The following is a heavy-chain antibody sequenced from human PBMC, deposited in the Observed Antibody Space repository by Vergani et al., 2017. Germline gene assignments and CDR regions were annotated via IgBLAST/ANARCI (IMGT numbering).Heavy chain of an antibody. J-gene: IGHJ4*02. Sequence: EVQLVESGGGLVQPGGSLRLSCAASGFTVSNNYMSWVRQAPGKGLEWVTVIYSGGRTFYADSVKGRFTISRDISRNTLYLQMNSLRTGDTAVYYCARDSPLVAHPRYWGQGTLVTVSS. V-gene: IGHV3-66*02. CDR3: ARDSPLVAHPRY. D-gene: IGHD2-2*01. CDR2: IYSGGRT. CDR1: GFTVSNNY.